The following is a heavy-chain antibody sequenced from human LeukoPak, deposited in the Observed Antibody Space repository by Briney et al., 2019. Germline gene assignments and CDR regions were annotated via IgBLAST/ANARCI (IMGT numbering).Heavy chain of an antibody. V-gene: IGHV3-30-3*01. CDR3: ARARLHGLTDY. CDR1: GFTFSSYA. Sequence: PGGSLRLSCAASGFTFSSYAMHWVRQAPGKGLEWVAVISYDGSNKYYADSVKGRFTISRDNSKNTLYLQMNSLRAGDTAVYYCARARLHGLTDYWGQGTLVTVSS. J-gene: IGHJ4*02. D-gene: IGHD2-15*01. CDR2: ISYDGSNK.